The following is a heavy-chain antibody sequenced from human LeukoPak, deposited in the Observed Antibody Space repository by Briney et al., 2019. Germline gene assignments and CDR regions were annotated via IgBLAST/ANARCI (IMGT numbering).Heavy chain of an antibody. D-gene: IGHD6-19*01. J-gene: IGHJ4*02. CDR2: INHSGST. Sequence: PSETLSLTCAVYGGSFSGYYWSWTRQPPGKGLEWIGEINHSGSTNYNPSLKSRVTISVDTSKNQFSLKLSSVTAADTAVYYCARAQPPGIAVAGTDYWGQGTLVTVSS. CDR1: GGSFSGYY. V-gene: IGHV4-34*01. CDR3: ARAQPPGIAVAGTDY.